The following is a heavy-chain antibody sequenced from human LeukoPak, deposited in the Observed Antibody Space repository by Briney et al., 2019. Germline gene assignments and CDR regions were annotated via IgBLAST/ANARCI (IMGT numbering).Heavy chain of an antibody. J-gene: IGHJ4*02. V-gene: IGHV4-34*01. CDR3: ARGGRQYSSSWYVGY. CDR1: GGSFSGYY. CDR2: INHSGSA. Sequence: SETLSLTCAVYGGSFSGYYWSWLRQPPGKGLEWIGEINHSGSANYNPSLKSRVTISVDTSKNQFSLRLGSVTAADTAVYYCARGGRQYSSSWYVGYWGQGTLVTVSS. D-gene: IGHD6-13*01.